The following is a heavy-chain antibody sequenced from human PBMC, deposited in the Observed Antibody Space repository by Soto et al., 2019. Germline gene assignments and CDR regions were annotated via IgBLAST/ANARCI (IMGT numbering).Heavy chain of an antibody. CDR3: ARVGYSSSSADY. CDR1: GGTFSSYA. J-gene: IGHJ4*02. D-gene: IGHD6-6*01. CDR2: IIPIFGTA. V-gene: IGHV1-69*13. Sequence: ASVKVSCKASGGTFSSYAISWVRQAPGQGPEWMGGIIPIFGTANYAQKFQGRVTITADESTSTAYMELSSLRSEDTAVYYCARVGYSSSSADYWGQGTLVTVSS.